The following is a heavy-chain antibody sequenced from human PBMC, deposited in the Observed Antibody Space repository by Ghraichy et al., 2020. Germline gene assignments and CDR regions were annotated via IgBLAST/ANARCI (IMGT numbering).Heavy chain of an antibody. CDR3: ARGGYCSSTDCLYQN. V-gene: IGHV3-53*01. J-gene: IGHJ4*02. CDR2: IYSGGSI. CDR1: GFSVSDNY. D-gene: IGHD2-2*01. Sequence: GGSLRLSCAASGFSVSDNYMTWVRQAPGKGLEWVSVIYSGGSIYYADSVKGRFTISRDNSKNTLYLEMNSLRVEDTAMYYCARGGYCSSTDCLYQNWGQGTLVTVSS.